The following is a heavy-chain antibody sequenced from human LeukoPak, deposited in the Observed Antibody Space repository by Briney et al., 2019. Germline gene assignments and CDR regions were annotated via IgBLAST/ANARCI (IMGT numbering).Heavy chain of an antibody. CDR1: GFTFSSYA. CDR3: AKHHCSSTSCYTWNWFDP. V-gene: IGHV3-23*01. CDR2: ISGSGGST. J-gene: IGHJ5*02. Sequence: PGGSLRLSCAASGFTFSSYAMSWVRQAPVKGLEWVSAISGSGGSTYYADSVKGRFTISRDNSKNTLYLQMNSLRAEDTAVYYCAKHHCSSTSCYTWNWFDPWGQGTLVTVSS. D-gene: IGHD2-2*02.